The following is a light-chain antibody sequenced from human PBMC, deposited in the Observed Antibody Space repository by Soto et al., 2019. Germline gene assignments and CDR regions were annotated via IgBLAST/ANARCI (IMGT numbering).Light chain of an antibody. Sequence: QSALPQPPSASGSPGQSVTISCTGTSSDIGAYNYVSWYQQHPGKAPKLMIHEVSKRPSGVPDRFSGSKSGNTASLTVSGLQAEDEADYYCSSYAGSNDRWVFGGGTKLTVL. J-gene: IGLJ3*02. CDR1: SSDIGAYNY. CDR2: EVS. CDR3: SSYAGSNDRWV. V-gene: IGLV2-8*01.